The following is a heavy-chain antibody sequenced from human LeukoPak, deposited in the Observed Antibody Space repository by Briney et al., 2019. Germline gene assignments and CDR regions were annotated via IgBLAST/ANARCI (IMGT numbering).Heavy chain of an antibody. V-gene: IGHV3-23*01. CDR1: GFTFSSYP. D-gene: IGHD4-23*01. J-gene: IGHJ4*02. Sequence: PGGSLRLSCAASGFTFSSYPMNWVRQAPGRGLEWVSAISGSGNTFYADSVKGRFTISRDNSKNTLYLQMNSLRAEDTAVYYCAKGNTVVTCGGQGTLVTVSS. CDR3: AKGNTVVTC. CDR2: ISGSGNT.